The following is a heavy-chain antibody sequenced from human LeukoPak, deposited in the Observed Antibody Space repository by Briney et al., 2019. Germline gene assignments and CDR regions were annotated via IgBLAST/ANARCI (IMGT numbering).Heavy chain of an antibody. CDR3: AKVSTSFWYYYDSSGYLY. V-gene: IGHV3-23*01. CDR2: ISCKDGST. Sequence: GGSLRLSCAASGFTFSGYAMSWVRQAPGQGLEWVSVISCKDGSTYFADSVKGRFTISRDNSKNTLYLQMNSLRAEDTAVYYCAKVSTSFWYYYDSSGYLYWGQGTLVIVS. D-gene: IGHD3-22*01. J-gene: IGHJ4*02. CDR1: GFTFSGYA.